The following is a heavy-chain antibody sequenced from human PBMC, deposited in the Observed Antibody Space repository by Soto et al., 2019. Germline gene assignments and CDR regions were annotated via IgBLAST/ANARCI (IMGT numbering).Heavy chain of an antibody. V-gene: IGHV3-21*01. D-gene: IGHD4-17*01. CDR3: ARDNYGGMLDF. CDR2: INTFGSNI. CDR1: GFSFSGSA. J-gene: IGHJ4*02. Sequence: PGGSLRLSCTASGFSFSGSAMHWVRQASGKGLEWVSSINTFGSNIYYADSVKGRFTISRDNAENSLYLQMNSLRAEDTGLYYCARDNYGGMLDFWGPGTLVTVSS.